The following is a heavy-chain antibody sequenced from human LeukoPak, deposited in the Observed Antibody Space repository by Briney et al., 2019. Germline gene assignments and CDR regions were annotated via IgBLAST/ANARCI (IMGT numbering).Heavy chain of an antibody. D-gene: IGHD3-22*01. J-gene: IGHJ4*02. CDR2: INPNSGGT. CDR3: ARARTYYYDREGIDY. V-gene: IGHV1-2*06. CDR1: GYTFTGYY. Sequence: GASVKVSCKASGYTFTGYYIHCVRHAPGQGLEWMGRINPNSGGTNYAQKFQGRVTMTRDTSISTAYMELSRLRSDDTAVYYCARARTYYYDREGIDYWGQGTLVTVSS.